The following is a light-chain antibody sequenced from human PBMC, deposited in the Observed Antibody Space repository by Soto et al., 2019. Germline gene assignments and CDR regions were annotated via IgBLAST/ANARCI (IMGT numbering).Light chain of an antibody. CDR1: QSVSSSY. CDR3: QQYGSPPIT. J-gene: IGKJ5*01. V-gene: IGKV3-20*01. Sequence: EVVLTQSPATLSLSPAERPTLYCTSSQSVSSSYLAWYQQKPGQAPRLLLFGTSSRATGIPDRFSGSGSGTDFTLTISRLEPEDFAVYYCQQYGSPPITFGQGTRLEIK. CDR2: GTS.